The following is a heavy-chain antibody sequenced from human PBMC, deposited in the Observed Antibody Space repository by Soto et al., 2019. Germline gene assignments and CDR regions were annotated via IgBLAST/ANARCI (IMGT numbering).Heavy chain of an antibody. Sequence: PSDTLSLTCAVSGDSISSDYCMWILQPPGKGLESIGYLYYGRSANYNPSLKSRVTLSVDTSTNQCSLTLSSMTAADTAVYYCALRSMAVVPEYWGQGTLVTVSS. J-gene: IGHJ4*02. CDR1: GDSISSDY. CDR2: LYYGRSA. CDR3: ALRSMAVVPEY. D-gene: IGHD3-22*01. V-gene: IGHV4-59*01.